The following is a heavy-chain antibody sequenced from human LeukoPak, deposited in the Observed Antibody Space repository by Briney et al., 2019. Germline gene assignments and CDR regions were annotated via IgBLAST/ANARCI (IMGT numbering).Heavy chain of an antibody. CDR3: ARESYYYDSSGYTRLVDY. CDR2: ISYDGSNK. CDR1: GFTFSSYG. V-gene: IGHV3-30*03. J-gene: IGHJ4*02. Sequence: GGSLRLSCAASGFTFSSYGMHWVRQAPGKGLEWVAVISYDGSNKYYADSVKGRFTISRDNSKNTLYLQMNSLRAEDTSVYYCARESYYYDSSGYTRLVDYWGQGTLVTVSS. D-gene: IGHD3-22*01.